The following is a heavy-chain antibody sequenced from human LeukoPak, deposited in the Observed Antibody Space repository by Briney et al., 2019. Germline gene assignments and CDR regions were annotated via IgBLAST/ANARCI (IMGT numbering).Heavy chain of an antibody. CDR3: ARLNSLTAVDTAIAILDY. CDR1: GGSISSYY. V-gene: IGHV4-59*08. CDR2: IYYSGST. Sequence: SQTLSLTCTVSGGSISSYYWSWIRQPPRKVLEWIGYIYYSGSTNYNPSLKSRVTISVDTSKNQFTLKLSSVTAADTAVYYCARLNSLTAVDTAIAILDYWGQGTLVTVS. D-gene: IGHD5-18*01. J-gene: IGHJ4*02.